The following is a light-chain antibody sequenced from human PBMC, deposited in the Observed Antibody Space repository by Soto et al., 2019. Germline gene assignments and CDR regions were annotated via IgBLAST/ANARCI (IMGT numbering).Light chain of an antibody. V-gene: IGLV2-14*01. Sequence: QSALTQSASVSGSPGQSITISCTGTSSDVGGSKYVSWYQQYPGKVPKLLINKVSNRPSGVSNRFSGSKSGNTASLTISGLLAEDEADYFCTSSTSDSLYVFGSGTKLTVL. CDR2: KVS. CDR1: SSDVGGSKY. CDR3: TSSTSDSLYV. J-gene: IGLJ1*01.